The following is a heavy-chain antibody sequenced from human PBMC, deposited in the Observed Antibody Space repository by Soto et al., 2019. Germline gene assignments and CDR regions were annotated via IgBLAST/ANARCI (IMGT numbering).Heavy chain of an antibody. CDR3: SKGNRQWLVTAAVNY. CDR2: GSQDGRNT. D-gene: IGHD6-19*01. J-gene: IGHJ4*02. V-gene: IGHV3-30*04. CDR1: GFTFSHYA. Sequence: VPLVESGGGVVQPGRSLRLSCAASGFTFSHYAMHWVRQGPGQVLEWVAVGSQDGRNTHYADSVKGRFTISIDSSKNTGSLEMTSRRAEDTVVYYGSKGNRQWLVTAAVNYWGQGPLVTAPS.